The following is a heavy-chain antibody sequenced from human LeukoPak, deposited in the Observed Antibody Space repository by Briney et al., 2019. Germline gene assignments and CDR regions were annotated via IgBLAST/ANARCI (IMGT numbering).Heavy chain of an antibody. V-gene: IGHV4-34*01. CDR2: INHSGSA. D-gene: IGHD3-3*01. J-gene: IGHJ4*02. CDR1: GGSLSGSY. CDR3: ARARRDSGYYKVDY. Sequence: SETLSLTCAVYGGSLSGSYWSWIRQPPGKGLEWIGEINHSGSANYNPSLKSRVTLSIDRSKNQFSLNLNSVTAADTAVYYCARARRDSGYYKVDYWGQGTLVTVSS.